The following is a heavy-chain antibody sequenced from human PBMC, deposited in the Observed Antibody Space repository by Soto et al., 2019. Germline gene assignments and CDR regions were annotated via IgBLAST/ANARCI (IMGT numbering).Heavy chain of an antibody. CDR2: IYYSGST. Sequence: PSETLSLTCTVSGGSISSYYWSWIRQPPGKGLEWIGYIYYSGSTNYNPSLKSRVTISVDTSKNQFSLKLSSVTAADTAVYYCARHVPYCSDTSHCAYGMDVCGQGTTVTVSS. CDR3: ARHVPYCSDTSHCAYGMDV. J-gene: IGHJ6*02. CDR1: GGSISSYY. V-gene: IGHV4-59*08. D-gene: IGHD2-2*01.